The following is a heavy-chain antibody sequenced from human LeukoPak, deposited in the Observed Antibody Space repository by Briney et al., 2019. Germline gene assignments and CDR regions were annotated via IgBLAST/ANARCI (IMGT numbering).Heavy chain of an antibody. D-gene: IGHD3-16*01. CDR3: ARAHMIQFDY. Sequence: SETLSLTCTVSGGSISSYYWSWIRQPPGKGLEWIGYIYYSGSTNYNPSLKSRVTISVDTSKNQFSLKLSSVTAADTAVYYCARAHMIQFDYWGQGTTVTVSS. J-gene: IGHJ4*03. CDR1: GGSISSYY. V-gene: IGHV4-59*01. CDR2: IYYSGST.